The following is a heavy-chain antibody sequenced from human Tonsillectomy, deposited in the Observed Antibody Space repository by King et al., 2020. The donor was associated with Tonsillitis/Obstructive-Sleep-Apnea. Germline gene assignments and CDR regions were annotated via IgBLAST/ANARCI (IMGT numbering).Heavy chain of an antibody. V-gene: IGHV4-59*11. CDR2: IYFSATT. D-gene: IGHD4-17*01. CDR1: GASLSSHY. Sequence: QLQESGPGLVKPSATLSLTCTVSGASLSSHYWSWIRQPPEKGLEYIGYIYFSATTKYNPSLQSRVTISADPSKNQFSLKLTSVTAADTAVYYCAIEQEYGDYDYWGHGTLVTVSS. J-gene: IGHJ4*01. CDR3: AIEQEYGDYDY.